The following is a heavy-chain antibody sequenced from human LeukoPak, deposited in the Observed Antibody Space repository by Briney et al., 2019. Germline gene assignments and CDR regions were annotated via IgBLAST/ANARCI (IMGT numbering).Heavy chain of an antibody. CDR2: IYSGGTT. J-gene: IGHJ4*02. V-gene: IGHV3-66*01. CDR3: ARVNYGYGIDY. CDR1: GFTVINNY. D-gene: IGHD5-18*01. Sequence: GGSLSLSCAASGFTVINNYMNWVRPAPGKGLECVAVIYSGGTTYYADSVKGRITISRDNSKKTLYLQMNSLRADDTAVYYCARVNYGYGIDYWGQGTLVTVSS.